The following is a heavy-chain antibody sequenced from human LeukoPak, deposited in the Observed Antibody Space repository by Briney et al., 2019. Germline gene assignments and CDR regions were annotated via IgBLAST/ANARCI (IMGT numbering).Heavy chain of an antibody. CDR1: GFTFSSYE. D-gene: IGHD3-10*01. V-gene: IGHV3-48*03. J-gene: IGHJ3*02. Sequence: GGSLRLSCAASGFTFSSYEMNWVRQAPGKGLEWVLYISSSGSTIYYADSVKGRFTISRDNAKNSLYLQMNSLRAEDTAVYYCARDQKRITMVRGGRDDAFDIWGQGTMVTVSS. CDR3: ARDQKRITMVRGGRDDAFDI. CDR2: ISSSGSTI.